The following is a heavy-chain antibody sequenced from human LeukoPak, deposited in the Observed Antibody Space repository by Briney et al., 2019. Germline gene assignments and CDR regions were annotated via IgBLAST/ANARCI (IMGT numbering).Heavy chain of an antibody. CDR2: IIPIFGTA. CDR1: GGTFSSYA. Sequence: SVKVSCKASGGTFSSYAISWVRQAPGQGLEWMGGIIPIFGTANYAQKFQGRVTITADESTSTAYMELSSLRSEDTAVYYCAIDPPTGRALGYYYYYMDVWGKGTTVTVSS. V-gene: IGHV1-69*01. D-gene: IGHD1-1*01. CDR3: AIDPPTGRALGYYYYYMDV. J-gene: IGHJ6*03.